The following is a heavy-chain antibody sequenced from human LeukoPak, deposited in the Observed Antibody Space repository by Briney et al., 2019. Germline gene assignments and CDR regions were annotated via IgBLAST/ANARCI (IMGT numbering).Heavy chain of an antibody. CDR3: ARDFGSTGWHTFDY. CDR1: GDSVSSKNGA. V-gene: IGHV6-1*01. D-gene: IGHD6-19*01. CDR2: TYYRSKWYN. J-gene: IGHJ4*02. Sequence: SQALSLTCVVSGDSVSSKNGAWNWIRQSPSRGLEWLGRTYYRSKWYNDYAESMEGRMTISQDTSKNQYSLHLNSVTPDDTAVYYCARDFGSTGWHTFDYWGQGTLVTVSS.